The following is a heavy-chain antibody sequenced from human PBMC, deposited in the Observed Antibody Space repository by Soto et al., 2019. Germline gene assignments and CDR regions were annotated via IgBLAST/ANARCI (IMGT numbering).Heavy chain of an antibody. CDR1: GYTFTSYG. V-gene: IGHV1-18*01. D-gene: IGHD2-15*01. J-gene: IGHJ5*02. CDR3: ARDFHCSGGRCYDCFDP. CDR2: ISTYNDKR. Sequence: GASVKVSCKAPGYTFTSYGISCVRQAPGQGLEWMGWISTYNDKRAYAQKLQGRVTMTTDTSTSTAYMELRSLRSDDTAVYYCARDFHCSGGRCYDCFDPWGQGTLVTVSS.